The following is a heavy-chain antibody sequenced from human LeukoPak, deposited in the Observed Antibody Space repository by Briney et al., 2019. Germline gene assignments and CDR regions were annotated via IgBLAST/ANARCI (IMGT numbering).Heavy chain of an antibody. J-gene: IGHJ4*02. V-gene: IGHV4-59*11. D-gene: IGHD3-3*01. Sequence: SETLSLTCTVSGGSISSHYWSWIRQPQGKGLEWIGYIYYSGSTNDNPSLKSRVTISVDTSKNQFSLKLSSVTAADTAVYYCARRGFWRGYYTGWYFDYWGQGTLVTVSS. CDR1: GGSISSHY. CDR3: ARRGFWRGYYTGWYFDY. CDR2: IYYSGST.